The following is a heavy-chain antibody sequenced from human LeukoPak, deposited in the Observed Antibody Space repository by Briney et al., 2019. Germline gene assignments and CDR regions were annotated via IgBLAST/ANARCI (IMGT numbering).Heavy chain of an antibody. D-gene: IGHD2-15*01. CDR1: GGSVSTYY. V-gene: IGHV4-59*02. CDR3: ASTSGYCSGGNCYSAFDY. J-gene: IGHJ4*02. CDR2: IYYSGST. Sequence: SETLSLTCTVSGGSVSTYYWNWIRQPPGKGLEWIGYIYYSGSTNYNPSLKSRLTISVDTSNNHFSLKLSSVTAADTAVYYCASTSGYCSGGNCYSAFDYWGQGTLVTVSS.